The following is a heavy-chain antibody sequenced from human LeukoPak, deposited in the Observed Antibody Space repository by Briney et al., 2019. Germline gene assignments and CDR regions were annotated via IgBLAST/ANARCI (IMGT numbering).Heavy chain of an antibody. Sequence: SETLSLTCTVSGGSISSYYWSWIRQPAGKGLEWIGRINTSGSTNYNPSLKSRVTMSVDTSKNQFSLKLSSVTAADTAVYYCARDRLSSCSSTSCSSSFDYWGQGTLVTVSS. CDR1: GGSISSYY. V-gene: IGHV4-4*07. D-gene: IGHD2-2*01. J-gene: IGHJ4*02. CDR3: ARDRLSSCSSTSCSSSFDY. CDR2: INTSGST.